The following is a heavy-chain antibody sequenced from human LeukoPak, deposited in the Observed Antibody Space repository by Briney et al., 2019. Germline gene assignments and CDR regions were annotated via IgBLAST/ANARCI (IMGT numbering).Heavy chain of an antibody. CDR1: GFTFSDYW. Sequence: AGGSLRLSCASSGFTFSDYWMNWVRQAPGKGLEWVASIDQDGGGKYYLDSVKGRFTISRDNAKNSLYLQINSLRAEDTAVYYCARGDWALFDYWVQGSLLTVSS. CDR3: ARGDWALFDY. CDR2: IDQDGGGK. D-gene: IGHD2-21*02. J-gene: IGHJ4*02. V-gene: IGHV3-7*01.